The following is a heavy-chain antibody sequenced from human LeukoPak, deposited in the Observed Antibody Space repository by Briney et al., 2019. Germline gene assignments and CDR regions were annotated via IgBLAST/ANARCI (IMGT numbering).Heavy chain of an antibody. CDR2: IYSGGST. V-gene: IGHV3-53*01. Sequence: GGSLRLSCAASGFTVSSNYMSWVRQAPGKGLEWVSVIYSGGSTYYADSVKGRFSISRDNSNNTLYLQMNSLRAEDTAVYHCARYYYGSGSYSFADYWGRGTLVTVSS. J-gene: IGHJ4*02. D-gene: IGHD3-10*01. CDR1: GFTVSSNY. CDR3: ARYYYGSGSYSFADY.